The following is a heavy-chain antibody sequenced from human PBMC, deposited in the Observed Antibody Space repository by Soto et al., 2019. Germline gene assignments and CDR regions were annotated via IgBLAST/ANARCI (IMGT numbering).Heavy chain of an antibody. V-gene: IGHV4-4*08. D-gene: IGHD2-21*02. J-gene: IGHJ6*02. CDR3: ARDLWGYCGTDCYPLDV. CDR2: ISYSGAT. Sequence: TLSLTCTVSGASISGYHWSWIRQFPGKGLECLGYISYSGATNYNPSLKSRVTMSIDTSKNQFSLQLNSVTAADTAVYYCARDLWGYCGTDCYPLDVWGQGTTVTVSS. CDR1: GASISGYH.